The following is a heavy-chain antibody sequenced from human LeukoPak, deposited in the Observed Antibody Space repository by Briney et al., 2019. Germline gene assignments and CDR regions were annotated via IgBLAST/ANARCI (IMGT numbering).Heavy chain of an antibody. CDR2: IYYSGST. CDR1: GRSISSYY. J-gene: IGHJ4*02. D-gene: IGHD6-19*01. V-gene: IGHV4-59*01. CDR3: TGIAVAGQGGSFDY. Sequence: SETLSLTCTVSGRSISSYYWSWIRQPPGKGLECIGYIYYSGSTNYNPSLKSRVTISVDTSKNQFSLKLSSVTAADTAVYYCTGIAVAGQGGSFDYWGQGTLVTVSS.